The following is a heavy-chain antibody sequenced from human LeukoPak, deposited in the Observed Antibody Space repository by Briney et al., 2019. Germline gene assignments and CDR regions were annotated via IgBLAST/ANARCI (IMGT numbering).Heavy chain of an antibody. V-gene: IGHV3-23*01. Sequence: GGSLRLSCAASGFTFDDYGMSWVRQAPGKGREWGSGISGSGGSTYYADSAKGRFTISRDNSKNTLYLQMNSLRVEDTAVYYCAKEGGLRSSWSFDFWGQGILVIVSS. CDR3: AKEGGLRSSWSFDF. D-gene: IGHD6-13*01. J-gene: IGHJ4*02. CDR1: GFTFDDYG. CDR2: ISGSGGST.